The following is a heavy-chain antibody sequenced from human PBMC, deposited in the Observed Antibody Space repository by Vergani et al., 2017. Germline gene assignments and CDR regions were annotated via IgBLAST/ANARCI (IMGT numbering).Heavy chain of an antibody. CDR1: GFTFTNFA. CDR3: GRGSDNYN. J-gene: IGHJ4*02. V-gene: IGHV3-23*01. CDR2: ISGSGGFT. Sequence: EVQLLESGGNLVQPGGSLRPSCAASGFTFTNFAMTWVRQAPGEGLEWVSGISGSGGFTYYADSVKGRFTISRDNSKNTLYLQMNSLRVEDTAVYYCGRGSDNYNWGQGTLVTVSS. D-gene: IGHD1-1*01.